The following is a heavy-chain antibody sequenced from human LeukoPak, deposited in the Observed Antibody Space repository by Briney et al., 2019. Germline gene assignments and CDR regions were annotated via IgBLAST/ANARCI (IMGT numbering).Heavy chain of an antibody. CDR3: ARGGSVLGTKYNWFDA. CDR2: INPNSGGT. Sequence: GASVKVSCKASGYTFIGHYIHWVRQAPGQGLEWMGRINPNSGGTNYAQRFQGRVTMTRDASINTGYMELSRLRSDDTAVYYCARGGSVLGTKYNWFDAWGQGTLVTVSS. CDR1: GYTFIGHY. D-gene: IGHD1-1*01. V-gene: IGHV1-2*06. J-gene: IGHJ5*02.